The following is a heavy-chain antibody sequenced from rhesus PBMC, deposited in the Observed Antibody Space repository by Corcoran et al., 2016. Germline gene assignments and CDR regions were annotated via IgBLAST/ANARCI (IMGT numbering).Heavy chain of an antibody. CDR3: ARRIWGSGWAIDY. CDR1: GYSISSGYG. V-gene: IGHV4-127*01. Sequence: QVQLQESGPGLVKPSETLSLTCAVSGYSISSGYGWNWIRQPPGKGPEWIGFIGGSSVSTTPNPSLKSRVTVSKDTSKNQFSLKLSSVTAADTAVYYCARRIWGSGWAIDYWGQGVLVTVSS. J-gene: IGHJ4*01. CDR2: IGGSSVST. D-gene: IGHD6-31*01.